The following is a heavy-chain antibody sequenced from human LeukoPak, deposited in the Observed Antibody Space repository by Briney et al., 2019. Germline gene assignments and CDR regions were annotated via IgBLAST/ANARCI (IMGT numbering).Heavy chain of an antibody. CDR1: GFTFSSYW. CDR2: INSDGSST. V-gene: IGHV3-74*01. Sequence: GGSLRLSCAASGFTFSSYWMHWVRQAPGKGLVWVSRINSDGSSTSYADSVKGRFTISRDNSKTTLYLQMNSLRAEDTAVYYCARDLKKWELRGVFDYWGQGTLVTVSS. J-gene: IGHJ4*02. CDR3: ARDLKKWELRGVFDY. D-gene: IGHD1-26*01.